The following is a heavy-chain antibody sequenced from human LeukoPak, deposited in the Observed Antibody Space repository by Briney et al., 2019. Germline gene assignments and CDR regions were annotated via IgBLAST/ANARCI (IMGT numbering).Heavy chain of an antibody. D-gene: IGHD1-26*01. V-gene: IGHV3-48*03. CDR1: GFIFSAYE. CDR2: IGINTL. Sequence: GGSLRLSCTASGFIFSAYEMIWVRQAPGKGLECISYIGINTLYYADSVKGRFTSSRDNTKNSLYLQMNSLRAEDTAVYYCARDWSATIFDYWGQGTLVTVSS. J-gene: IGHJ4*02. CDR3: ARDWSATIFDY.